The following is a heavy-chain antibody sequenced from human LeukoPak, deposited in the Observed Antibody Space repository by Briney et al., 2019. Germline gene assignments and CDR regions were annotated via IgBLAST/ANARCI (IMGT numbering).Heavy chain of an antibody. D-gene: IGHD3-9*01. V-gene: IGHV4-59*01. CDR3: ARELLRHDILTGSYFDY. CDR2: IYYSGST. Sequence: SETLSLTCTVSGGSISSYYWSWIRQPPGKGLEWIGYIYYSGSTNYNPSLKSRVTISVDTSKNQFSLKLSSVTAADTAVYDCARELLRHDILTGSYFDYWGQGTLVTVSS. J-gene: IGHJ4*02. CDR1: GGSISSYY.